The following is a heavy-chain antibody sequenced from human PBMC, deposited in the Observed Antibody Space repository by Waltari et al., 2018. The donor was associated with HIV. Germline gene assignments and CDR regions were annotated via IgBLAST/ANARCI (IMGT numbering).Heavy chain of an antibody. Sequence: EVQLVESGGGLVKPGGSLRLSCAASGFTFSSYSTNWVRQAPGKGLGWVSAISSSSSYIYYADSVKGRFTISRDNAKNSLYLQMNSLRAEDTAVYYCARGGHIVVVVAATPSDYWGQGTLVTVSS. CDR2: ISSSSSYI. D-gene: IGHD2-15*01. CDR3: ARGGHIVVVVAATPSDY. CDR1: GFTFSSYS. J-gene: IGHJ4*02. V-gene: IGHV3-21*01.